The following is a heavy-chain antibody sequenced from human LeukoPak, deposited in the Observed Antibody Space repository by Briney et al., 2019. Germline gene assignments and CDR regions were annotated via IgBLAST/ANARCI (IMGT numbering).Heavy chain of an antibody. V-gene: IGHV4-61*01. Sequence: SETLSLTCTVSGGSLSSGSYYGRWIRQPPGRGLEWLGYIYYSGSTNYNPSLKSRVPISVDTSQNQYSHKLSSVTAADTAVYYCARGGLGATFDYWGQGTLVTVSS. J-gene: IGHJ4*02. CDR2: IYYSGST. CDR1: GGSLSSGSYY. D-gene: IGHD1-26*01. CDR3: ARGGLGATFDY.